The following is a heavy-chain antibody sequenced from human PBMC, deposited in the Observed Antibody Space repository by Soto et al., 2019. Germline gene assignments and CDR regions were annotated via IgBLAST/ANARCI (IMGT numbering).Heavy chain of an antibody. J-gene: IGHJ6*02. D-gene: IGHD5-12*01. CDR1: GFTFRDAW. Sequence: GGSLRLSCAASGFTFRDAWMSWVRQAPGKGLEWVGRIKTYIDGATTDYAAPVKGRFTMSRDDSKNRLYLQMNSLKIEDTAVYFCATDQTTILDVWGQGTTVTVSS. CDR3: ATDQTTILDV. V-gene: IGHV3-15*01. CDR2: IKTYIDGATT.